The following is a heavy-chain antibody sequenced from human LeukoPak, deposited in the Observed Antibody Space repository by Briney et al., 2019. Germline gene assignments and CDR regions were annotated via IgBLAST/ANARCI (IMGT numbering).Heavy chain of an antibody. CDR3: ARDQGTPYCSGGSCYADAFDI. Sequence: PSETLSLTCTVSGYSISSGYYWGWIRQPPGKGLEWIGSIYHSGRTYYNPSLKSRVTISVDTSKNQFSLKLSSVTAADTAVYYCARDQGTPYCSGGSCYADAFDIWGQGTTVTVSS. CDR2: IYHSGRT. V-gene: IGHV4-38-2*02. J-gene: IGHJ3*02. CDR1: GYSISSGYY. D-gene: IGHD2-15*01.